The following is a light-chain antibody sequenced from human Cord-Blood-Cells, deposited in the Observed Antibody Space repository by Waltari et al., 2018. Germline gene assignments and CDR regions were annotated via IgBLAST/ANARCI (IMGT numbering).Light chain of an antibody. Sequence: DLQMTQSPSTLSASVGDSVTIPCRASQSISSWLAWYQQKPGKAPKILIYKASSLESGVPSRFSGSGSGTEFTLTIRSLQPDEFATYYCQKYNSYSWTFGQGTKVEIK. J-gene: IGKJ1*01. CDR2: KAS. CDR1: QSISSW. V-gene: IGKV1-5*03. CDR3: QKYNSYSWT.